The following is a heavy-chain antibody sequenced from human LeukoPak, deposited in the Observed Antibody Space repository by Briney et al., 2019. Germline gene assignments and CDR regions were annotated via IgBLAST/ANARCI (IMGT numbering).Heavy chain of an antibody. Sequence: SETLSLTCTVSGGSISSYHWSWIRQPPGKGLEWIGYIYYSGSTNYNPSLKSRVTISVDTSKNQFSLKLSSVTAADTAVYYCARGTHYDFWSGYFHLAGYFDYWGQGTLVTVSS. CDR3: ARGTHYDFWSGYFHLAGYFDY. CDR1: GGSISSYH. J-gene: IGHJ4*02. CDR2: IYYSGST. V-gene: IGHV4-59*01. D-gene: IGHD3-3*01.